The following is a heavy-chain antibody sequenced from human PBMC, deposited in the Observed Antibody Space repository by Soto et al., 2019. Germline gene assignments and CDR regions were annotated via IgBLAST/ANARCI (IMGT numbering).Heavy chain of an antibody. V-gene: IGHV1-3*01. CDR3: ARGNIGAFDI. CDR2: MNPLNGDT. CDR1: GYTFTTYS. J-gene: IGHJ3*02. Sequence: QVQLVQSGAEVKKPGASVKVSCKASGYTFTTYSMHWVRQAPGQRLEWMGWMNPLNGDTKYSQRFQGRLTIIRDTPASTAYMELSSLRSEDTAIYYCARGNIGAFDIWGQGTMVTVSS.